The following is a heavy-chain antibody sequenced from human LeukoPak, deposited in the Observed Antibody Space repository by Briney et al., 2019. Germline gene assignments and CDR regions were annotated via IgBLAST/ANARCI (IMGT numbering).Heavy chain of an antibody. CDR1: GGSISSSSYY. CDR2: IYYSGST. Sequence: SETLSLTCTVSGGSISSSSYYWGWIRQPPGKGLEWIGSIYYSGSTYYNPSLKSRVTISVDTSKNQFSLKLGSVTAADTAVYYCARTPAVAGTEDWFDPWGQGTLVTVSS. CDR3: ARTPAVAGTEDWFDP. J-gene: IGHJ5*02. V-gene: IGHV4-39*07. D-gene: IGHD6-19*01.